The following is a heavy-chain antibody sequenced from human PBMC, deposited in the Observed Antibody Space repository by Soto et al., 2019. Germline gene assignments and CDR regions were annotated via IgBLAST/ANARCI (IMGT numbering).Heavy chain of an antibody. CDR2: INHSGST. D-gene: IGHD2-15*01. V-gene: IGHV4-34*01. J-gene: IGHJ6*02. Sequence: QVQLQPWGAGLLKPSETLSLTCAVYGGSFSGYYWSWIRQPPGKGLEWIGEINHSGSTNYNPSLKSRVTISVDTSKNQFSLKLSSVTAADTAVYYCASRCSGGSCYYYYGMDVWGQGTTVTVSS. CDR3: ASRCSGGSCYYYYGMDV. CDR1: GGSFSGYY.